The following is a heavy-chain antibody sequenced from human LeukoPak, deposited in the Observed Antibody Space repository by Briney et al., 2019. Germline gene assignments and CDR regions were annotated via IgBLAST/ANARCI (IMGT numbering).Heavy chain of an antibody. CDR1: GGAIGSSSSY. CDR2: IYYSGKV. Sequence: PETLSLTCSVSGGAIGSSSSYWGWIRQPPGKGLEWIGSIYYSGKVYYNSSLKSRVTISVDTSKNQSSLRLSSLTAADTAVYYCARGPHVWGSYRGMYFDYWGQGALVTVSS. D-gene: IGHD3-16*02. CDR3: ARGPHVWGSYRGMYFDY. J-gene: IGHJ4*02. V-gene: IGHV4-39*07.